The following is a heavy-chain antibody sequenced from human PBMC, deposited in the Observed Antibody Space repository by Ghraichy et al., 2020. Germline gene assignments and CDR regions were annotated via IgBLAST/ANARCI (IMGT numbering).Heavy chain of an antibody. V-gene: IGHV3-23*01. Sequence: GGSLRLSCAASGFTFSSYAMSWVRQAPGKGLEWVSAISGSGGSTYYADSVKGRFTISRDNSKNTLYLQMNSLRAEDTAVYYCAKDLLKRITMVRGVTPDAFDIWGQGTMVTVSS. D-gene: IGHD3-10*01. J-gene: IGHJ3*02. CDR3: AKDLLKRITMVRGVTPDAFDI. CDR1: GFTFSSYA. CDR2: ISGSGGST.